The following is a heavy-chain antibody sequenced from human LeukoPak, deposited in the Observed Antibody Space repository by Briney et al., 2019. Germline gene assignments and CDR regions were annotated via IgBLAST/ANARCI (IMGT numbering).Heavy chain of an antibody. D-gene: IGHD1-26*01. Sequence: ASVKVSCKASGYTFTGYYMHWVRQAPGQGLEWMGRINPNSGGTNYAQKFQGRITMTRDTSISTAYMELSRLRSDDTAVYYCARDPSLVGATSFDYYYYYGMDVWSQGTTVTVSS. CDR2: INPNSGGT. J-gene: IGHJ6*02. V-gene: IGHV1-2*06. CDR1: GYTFTGYY. CDR3: ARDPSLVGATSFDYYYYYGMDV.